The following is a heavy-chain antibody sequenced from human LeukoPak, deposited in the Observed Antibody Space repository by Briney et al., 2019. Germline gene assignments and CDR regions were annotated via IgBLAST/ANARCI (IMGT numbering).Heavy chain of an antibody. V-gene: IGHV3-7*03. D-gene: IGHD5-24*01. CDR2: IKEDGTET. Sequence: GGSLRLSCAASGFMFSSNWMSWVRLAPGKGLEWVANIKEDGTETYYVDSVKGRFTISRDNAKNSMYLQMNSLRVEDTAVYYCAKEGRSLQTYWGQGTLVTVSS. CDR3: AKEGRSLQTY. J-gene: IGHJ4*02. CDR1: GFMFSSNW.